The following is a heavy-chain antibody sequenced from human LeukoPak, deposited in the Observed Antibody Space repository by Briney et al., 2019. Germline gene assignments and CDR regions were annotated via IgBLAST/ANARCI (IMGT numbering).Heavy chain of an antibody. J-gene: IGHJ4*02. CDR3: ARGRRTHYYDSSGYPY. Sequence: VASVKVSCKASGYTFTSCDINWVRQATGQGLEWMGWMNPNSGNTGYAQKFQGRVTMTRNTSISTAYMELSSLRSEDTAVYYCARGRRTHYYDSSGYPYWGQGTLVTVSS. D-gene: IGHD3-22*01. CDR1: GYTFTSCD. V-gene: IGHV1-8*01. CDR2: MNPNSGNT.